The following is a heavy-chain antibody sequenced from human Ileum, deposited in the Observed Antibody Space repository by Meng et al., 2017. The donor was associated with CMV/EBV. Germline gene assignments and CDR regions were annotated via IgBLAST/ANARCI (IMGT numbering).Heavy chain of an antibody. J-gene: IGHJ4*02. D-gene: IGHD3-10*01. CDR2: IHYSGGT. CDR1: GDSIKNYY. CDR3: ARAGARGVPVDL. V-gene: IGHV4-4*07. Sequence: QVHPRGTGPRHVKPSDPLSLTCSVCGDSIKNYYWTWLRQPAGKGLEWLVRIHYSGGTDDNPALKSRVTLSIYTSKNQLSLKIYSVTAADTAVYYCARAGARGVPVDLWGQGTLVTVSS.